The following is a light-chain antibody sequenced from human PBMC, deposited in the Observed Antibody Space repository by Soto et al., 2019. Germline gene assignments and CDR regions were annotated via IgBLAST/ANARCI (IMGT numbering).Light chain of an antibody. Sequence: QAVVTQPASVSGSPGQSITISCTRSSSDVPVSWFQHHPDKAPKLIIHENTKRPSGVSDRFSGSKSGDTASLTITGLQAEDEAHYYCCSDAGMMFGGGTKLTVL. J-gene: IGLJ3*02. CDR3: CSDAGMM. CDR1: SSDVP. CDR2: ENT. V-gene: IGLV2-23*01.